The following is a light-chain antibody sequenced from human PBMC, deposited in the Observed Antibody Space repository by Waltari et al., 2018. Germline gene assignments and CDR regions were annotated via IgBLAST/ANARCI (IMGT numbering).Light chain of an antibody. J-gene: IGLJ2*01. V-gene: IGLV2-8*01. Sequence: HSALTQPPSASGSPGQSVTISCPGTSSDAGGYNYVSWYQQHPGKAPNLMIYEVNKRPSGVPDRFSGSKSGNTASLTVSGLQAEDEADYYCSSYAGNKKVFGGGTKLTVL. CDR2: EVN. CDR1: SSDAGGYNY. CDR3: SSYAGNKKV.